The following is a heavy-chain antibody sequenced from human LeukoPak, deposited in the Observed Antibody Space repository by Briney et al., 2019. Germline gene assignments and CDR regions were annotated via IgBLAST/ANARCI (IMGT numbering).Heavy chain of an antibody. V-gene: IGHV4-39*07. Sequence: SETLSLTCTVSGGSISSSSYYWGWIRQPPGKGPEWIGSIYYSGSTYYNPSLKSRVTISVDTSKNQFSLKLSSVTAADTAVYYCARDKGYSSSFDPWGQGTLVTVSS. CDR3: ARDKGYSSSFDP. J-gene: IGHJ5*02. D-gene: IGHD6-13*01. CDR2: IYYSGST. CDR1: GGSISSSSYY.